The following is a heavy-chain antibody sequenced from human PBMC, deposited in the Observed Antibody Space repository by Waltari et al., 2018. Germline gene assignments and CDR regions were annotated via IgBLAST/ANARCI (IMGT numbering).Heavy chain of an antibody. CDR3: ARGREPGLVVLPADV. CDR2: ASAVLEGT. Sequence: QVQLVQSEAEVKKPGSSVKVSCRASGGTFSNYAINWVRLAPGQGLEGWGEASAVLEGTKDAGNFQGRLTFTADQSTGTAFMELSSLRSDDTAVYYCARGREPGLVVLPADVWGQGTTVTVAS. V-gene: IGHV1-69*10. CDR1: GGTFSNYA. J-gene: IGHJ6*02. D-gene: IGHD2-2*01.